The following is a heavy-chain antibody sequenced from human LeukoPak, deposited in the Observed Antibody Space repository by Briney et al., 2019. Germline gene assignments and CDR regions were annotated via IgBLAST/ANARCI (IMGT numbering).Heavy chain of an antibody. CDR1: GFTFSGSG. CDR3: ITQTVADLDY. J-gene: IGHJ4*02. Sequence: GGSLKLSCAASGFTFSGSGMHWVRQASGKGLEWVGRIRSKANSYATAYVASVKGRFTISRDDSKNTAYLQMNSLKTEDTAVYYCITQTVADLDYWGQGTLVTVSS. V-gene: IGHV3-73*01. CDR2: IRSKANSYAT. D-gene: IGHD6-19*01.